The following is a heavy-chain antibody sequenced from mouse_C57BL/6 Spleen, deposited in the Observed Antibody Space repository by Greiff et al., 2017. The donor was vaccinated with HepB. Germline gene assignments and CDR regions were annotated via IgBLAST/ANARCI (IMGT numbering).Heavy chain of an antibody. CDR3: ARPRLGDYYAMDY. V-gene: IGHV1-80*01. CDR1: GYAFSSYW. D-gene: IGHD4-1*01. J-gene: IGHJ4*01. CDR2: IYPGDGDT. Sequence: QVQLQQSGAELVKPGASVKISCKASGYAFSSYWMNWVKQRPGKGLEWIGQIYPGDGDTNYNGKFKGKATLTADKSSSTAYMQLSSLTSEDSAVYFCARPRLGDYYAMDYWGQGTSVTVSS.